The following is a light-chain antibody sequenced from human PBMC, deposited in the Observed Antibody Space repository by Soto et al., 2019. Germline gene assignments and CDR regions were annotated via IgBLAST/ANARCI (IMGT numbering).Light chain of an antibody. Sequence: EIVLTQSPGTFSLSPGESATLSCRASQSISRSDLAWYQHRPGQSPRLPIYGASSRATGIPDRFSGSGSGTDFTLTISRLEPEDFAVYYCQQYGSSPKTFGQGTKVDIK. V-gene: IGKV3-20*01. J-gene: IGKJ1*01. CDR3: QQYGSSPKT. CDR2: GAS. CDR1: QSISRSD.